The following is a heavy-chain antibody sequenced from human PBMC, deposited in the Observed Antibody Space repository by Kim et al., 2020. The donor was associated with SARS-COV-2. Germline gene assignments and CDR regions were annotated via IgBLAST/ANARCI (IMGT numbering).Heavy chain of an antibody. V-gene: IGHV1-2*02. D-gene: IGHD3-10*01. Sequence: AQKFQGRVTMTRDTSISTAYMELSRLRSDDTAVYYCAAAGPGSYYYGMDVWGQGTTVTVSS. J-gene: IGHJ6*02. CDR3: AAAGPGSYYYGMDV.